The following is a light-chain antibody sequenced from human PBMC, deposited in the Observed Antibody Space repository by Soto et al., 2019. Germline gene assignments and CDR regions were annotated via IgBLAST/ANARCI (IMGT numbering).Light chain of an antibody. V-gene: IGLV1-51*01. Sequence: QSVLTQPPSVSAAPGQKVTISCSGSSSNIGGNSMSWYQQRPGTAPKLLIYDDNKRPSDLPGRFSGSKSGTSAKLVITGLQTGDEAVYYCGTWDDSLFSLVFGPGTKGTVL. CDR1: SSNIGGNS. CDR3: GTWDDSLFSLV. J-gene: IGLJ1*01. CDR2: DDN.